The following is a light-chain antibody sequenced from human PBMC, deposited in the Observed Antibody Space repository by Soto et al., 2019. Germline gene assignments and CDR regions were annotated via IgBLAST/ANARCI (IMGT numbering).Light chain of an antibody. J-gene: IGKJ1*01. CDR3: QQYTNTNNPWM. V-gene: IGKV4-1*01. Sequence: IVVTQSPDSLAVSLGERATINCKSSQSFLYSSNNKNYLAWYQQKPGKAPKLLVYDASTLQSGVASRFSGSGAGTEFTLIISGLQPDDSATYYCQQYTNTNNPWMFGQGTKVDIK. CDR2: DAS. CDR1: QSFLYSSNNKNY.